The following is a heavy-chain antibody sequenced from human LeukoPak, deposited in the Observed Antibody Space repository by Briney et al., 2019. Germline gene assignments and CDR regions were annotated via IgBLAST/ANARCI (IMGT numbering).Heavy chain of an antibody. Sequence: SVKVSCKASGGTFSSYAISWVRQAPGQGLEWMGRIIPILGIANYAQKFQGRVTITADKSTSTAYMELSSLRSDDAAVYYCARGRITMVRGVNYYYYGMGVWGQGTTVTVSS. CDR2: IIPILGIA. J-gene: IGHJ6*02. V-gene: IGHV1-69*04. CDR3: ARGRITMVRGVNYYYYGMGV. CDR1: GGTFSSYA. D-gene: IGHD3-10*01.